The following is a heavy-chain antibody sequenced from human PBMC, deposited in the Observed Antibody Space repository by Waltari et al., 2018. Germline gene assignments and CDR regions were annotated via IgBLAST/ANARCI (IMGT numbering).Heavy chain of an antibody. V-gene: IGHV3-7*01. CDR3: ARKGREWLPDDY. CDR2: IKQDGSEK. J-gene: IGHJ4*02. Sequence: EVQLVESGGGLVQPGGSLRLSCAASGFTFSSYWVSWVRQAPGKGLEWVANIKQDGSEKYYVDSVKGRFTISRDNAKNSLYLQMNSLRAEDTAVYYCARKGREWLPDDYWGQGTLVTVSS. D-gene: IGHD3-3*01. CDR1: GFTFSSYW.